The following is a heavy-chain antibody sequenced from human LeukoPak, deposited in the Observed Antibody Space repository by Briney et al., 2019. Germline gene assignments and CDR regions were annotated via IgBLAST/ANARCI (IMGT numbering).Heavy chain of an antibody. CDR2: IYHSGST. D-gene: IGHD3-10*01. J-gene: IGHJ5*02. V-gene: IGHV4-38-2*02. Sequence: SETLSLTCTVSGYSISSGYYWGWIRQPPGKGLEWIGSIYHSGSTYYNPSLKSRVTISVDTSKNQFSLKLSSVTAADTAVYYCAGEKPLWFGERGWFDPWGQGTLVTVSS. CDR1: GYSISSGYY. CDR3: AGEKPLWFGERGWFDP.